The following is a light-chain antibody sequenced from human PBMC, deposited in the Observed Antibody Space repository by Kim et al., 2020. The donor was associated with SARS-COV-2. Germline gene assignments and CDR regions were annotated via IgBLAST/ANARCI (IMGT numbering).Light chain of an antibody. CDR2: DES. Sequence: SATVRGRGTITGQARKEMSNYLNCNQQRPGKAAKLLICDESNLEKGVQARLSGSGYRPDFNVTISSLQTEDMASNSCQQYDDLPYSFGQGTKLEIK. CDR1: KEMSNY. CDR3: QQYDDLPYS. J-gene: IGKJ2*03. V-gene: IGKV1-33*01.